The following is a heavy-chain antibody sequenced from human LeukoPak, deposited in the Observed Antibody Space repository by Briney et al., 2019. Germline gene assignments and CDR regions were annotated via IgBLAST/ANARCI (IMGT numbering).Heavy chain of an antibody. CDR1: GYTFTGYY. V-gene: IGHV1-2*02. CDR2: INPNTGDT. J-gene: IGHJ4*02. D-gene: IGHD5-18*01. Sequence: ASVKVSCKASGYTFTGYYMHWVRQAPGQGLEWMGWINPNTGDTNYAQMFEGRVTMTRDTSISTAYMELSRLRSDDTAVYYCAKQPRGYSYSFDYWGQGTLVTVSS. CDR3: AKQPRGYSYSFDY.